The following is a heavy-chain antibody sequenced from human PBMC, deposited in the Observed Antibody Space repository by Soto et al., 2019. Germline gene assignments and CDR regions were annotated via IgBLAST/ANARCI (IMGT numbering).Heavy chain of an antibody. CDR3: AKDNGLPDNFDY. D-gene: IGHD2-2*01. Sequence: GGSLRLSCADSGFTFSSYAMSWVRQAPGKGLEWVSAISGSGGSTYYADSVKGRFTISRDNSKNTLYLQMNSLRAEDTAVYYCAKDNGLPDNFDYWGQGTLVTVSS. CDR1: GFTFSSYA. V-gene: IGHV3-23*01. CDR2: ISGSGGST. J-gene: IGHJ4*02.